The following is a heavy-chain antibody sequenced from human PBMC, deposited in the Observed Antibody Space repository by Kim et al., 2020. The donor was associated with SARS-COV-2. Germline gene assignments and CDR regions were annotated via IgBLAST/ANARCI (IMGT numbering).Heavy chain of an antibody. D-gene: IGHD5-18*01. CDR1: GFTFSIYS. J-gene: IGHJ4*02. Sequence: GGSLRLSCAASGFTFSIYSIDWVRRAPGKGLEWIIYISSTSRNIYYADSVKGRFTVSRDNAENSVYLQMDSLTDEDTAIYYCARGGYSGYTVAYWGQGTPLTVSS. V-gene: IGHV3-48*02. CDR2: ISSTSRNI. CDR3: ARGGYSGYTVAY.